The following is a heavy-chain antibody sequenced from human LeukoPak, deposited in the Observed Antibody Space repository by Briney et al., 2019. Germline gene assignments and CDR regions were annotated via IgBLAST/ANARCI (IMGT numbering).Heavy chain of an antibody. D-gene: IGHD3-22*01. CDR1: GYTFTSYD. J-gene: IGHJ4*02. CDR3: ARKFNTDSSLAD. CDR2: MNPNSGNT. V-gene: IGHV1-8*01. Sequence: ASVKVSCKASGYTFTSYDINWVRQATGQGLEWMGWMNPNSGNTGYAQKFQGRVTMTRNTSISTVYMELSSLRSEDTAVYYCARKFNTDSSLADWGQGTLVTVSS.